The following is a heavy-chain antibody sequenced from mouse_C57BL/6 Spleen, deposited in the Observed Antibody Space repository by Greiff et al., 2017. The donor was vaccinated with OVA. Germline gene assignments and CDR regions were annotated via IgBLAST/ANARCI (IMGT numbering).Heavy chain of an antibody. CDR3: TRSHITTEVATGGDAMDY. CDR2: ISSGGDYI. CDR1: GFTFSSYA. V-gene: IGHV5-9-1*02. J-gene: IGHJ4*01. Sequence: EVKVVESGEGLVKPGGSLKLSCAASGFTFSSYAMSWVRQTPEKRLEWVAYISSGGDYIYYADTVKGRFTISRDNARNTLYLQMSSLKSEDTAMYYCTRSHITTEVATGGDAMDYWGQGTSVTVSS. D-gene: IGHD1-1*01.